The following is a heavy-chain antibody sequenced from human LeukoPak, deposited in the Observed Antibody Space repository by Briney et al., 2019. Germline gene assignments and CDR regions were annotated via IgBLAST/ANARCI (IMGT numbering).Heavy chain of an antibody. CDR2: INVDGRGT. V-gene: IGHV3-74*01. J-gene: IGHJ4*02. CDR1: GLFRNFW. D-gene: IGHD5-18*01. Sequence: GGSLRLSCAASGLFRNFWMHWVRPAPGKGLVWVSGINVDGRGTTYADSVKGRFTISRDNAKNTLYLQMNSLRVEDTAVYFCARGSSYGWYFDQWGQGTLVTVSS. CDR3: ARGSSYGWYFDQ.